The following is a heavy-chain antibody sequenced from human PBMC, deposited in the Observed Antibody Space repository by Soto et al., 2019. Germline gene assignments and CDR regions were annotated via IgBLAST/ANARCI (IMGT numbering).Heavy chain of an antibody. V-gene: IGHV3-33*01. J-gene: IGHJ6*02. D-gene: IGHD6-13*01. CDR1: GFAFNRFG. CDR2: IWYDESNK. Sequence: QVQLVESGGGVVRPGRSLRLSCAASGFAFNRFGVHWVRQAPGKGLEWVAVIWYDESNKFYADSVKGRFSISRDNSKNTLYLQMNSLRAEDTAVYYCKRDDSGAAAGPYYYYAMDVWGQGTTVIVSS. CDR3: KRDDSGAAAGPYYYYAMDV.